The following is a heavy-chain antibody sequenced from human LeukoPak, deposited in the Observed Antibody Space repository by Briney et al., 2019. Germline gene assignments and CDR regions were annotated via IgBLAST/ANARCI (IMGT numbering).Heavy chain of an antibody. J-gene: IGHJ4*02. D-gene: IGHD6-6*01. CDR3: ARGGAARPDY. CDR1: GFTFSSYE. V-gene: IGHV3-30*02. Sequence: GGSLRLSCAASGFTFSSYEMNWVRQAPGKGLEWVAFIRYDGSNKYYADSVKGRFTISRDNVKNSLYLQIHSLRFEDTSVYYCARGGAARPDYWGQGTQVTVSS. CDR2: IRYDGSNK.